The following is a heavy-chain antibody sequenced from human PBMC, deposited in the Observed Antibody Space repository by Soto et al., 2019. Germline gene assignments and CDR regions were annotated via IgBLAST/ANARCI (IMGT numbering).Heavy chain of an antibody. V-gene: IGHV2-5*02. CDR1: GFSLSTSGVG. CDR2: IYWDDDE. D-gene: IGHD3-16*01. J-gene: IGHJ4*02. CDR3: AHRPGGLTFDY. Sequence: QITLKESGPTLVKPTQTLTLTCTFSGFSLSTSGVGVGWIRQPPGKALEWLALIYWDDDERYSPSLKNRLTITKDTSRNPVVLTMTNMDPVDTGTYYCAHRPGGLTFDYWGQGTLVTVSS.